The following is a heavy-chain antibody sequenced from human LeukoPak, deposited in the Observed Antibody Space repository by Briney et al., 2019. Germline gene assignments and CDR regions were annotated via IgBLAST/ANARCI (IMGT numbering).Heavy chain of an antibody. CDR1: GYTLTELS. V-gene: IGHV1-24*01. J-gene: IGHJ3*02. CDR3: ATTRGSYYLRGAFDI. CDR2: FDPEDGET. Sequence: ASVKVSCKVSGYTLTELSMHWVRQAPGKGLEWMGGFDPEDGETIYAQKSQGRVTMTEDTSTDTAYMELSSLRSEDTAVYYCATTRGSYYLRGAFDIWGQGTMVTVSS. D-gene: IGHD1-26*01.